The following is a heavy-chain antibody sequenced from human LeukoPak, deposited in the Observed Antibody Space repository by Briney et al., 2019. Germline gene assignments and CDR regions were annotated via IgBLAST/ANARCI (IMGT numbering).Heavy chain of an antibody. V-gene: IGHV3-43*02. CDR1: GFTFDDYA. CDR2: ISVVGGST. J-gene: IGHJ6*02. Sequence: QPGGSLRLSCAASGFTFDDYAMHWVRQAPGKGLEWVSLISVVGGSTYYADSVKGRFTISRDNSKNSLYLQMNSLRTEDTALYYCAKVRGSSSWALSYDYYGMDVWGQGTTVTVSS. D-gene: IGHD6-13*01. CDR3: AKVRGSSSWALSYDYYGMDV.